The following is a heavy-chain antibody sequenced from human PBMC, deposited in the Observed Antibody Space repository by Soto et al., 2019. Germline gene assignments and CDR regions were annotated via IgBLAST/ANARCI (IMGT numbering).Heavy chain of an antibody. V-gene: IGHV5-51*01. CDR2: IYPGDSEI. CDR3: ARTVVVVVPDNFDH. D-gene: IGHD3-22*01. J-gene: IGHJ4*02. Sequence: PGESLKISCKASGYSFTSYWIGWVRQTPGKGLEWMGIIYPGDSEIRYSPSFQGQVTLSADKSTSTAYLQMDNLRGEDTAVYYCARTVVVVVPDNFDHWGQGTLVTVSS. CDR1: GYSFTSYW.